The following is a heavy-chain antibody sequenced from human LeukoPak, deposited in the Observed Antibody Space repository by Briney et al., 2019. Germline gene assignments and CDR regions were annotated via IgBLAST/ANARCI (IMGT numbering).Heavy chain of an antibody. CDR2: INPADSEI. CDR1: GYRFTNSW. Sequence: RGESLQISCKGSGYRFTNSWIGWVRQMPGKGLELMGIINPADSEIRYSPSFQGQVTISVDKSISTAYLQWSSLKASDTAMYYCSRQGCTTTSCHTIDSWGQGTLVTVSS. D-gene: IGHD2-2*02. V-gene: IGHV5-51*01. J-gene: IGHJ4*02. CDR3: SRQGCTTTSCHTIDS.